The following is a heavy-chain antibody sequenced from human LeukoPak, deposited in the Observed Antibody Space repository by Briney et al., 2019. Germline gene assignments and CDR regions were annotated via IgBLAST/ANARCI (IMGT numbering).Heavy chain of an antibody. Sequence: GGSLRLSCAASGFNFSNYWMHWVRQAPGKGLVWVSRINSDGRTTGYADSVKGRLTISRDNAKNTLYLQMNSLRAEDTAVYYCARVELSAADFDHWGQGTLVTVSS. CDR3: ARVELSAADFDH. D-gene: IGHD1-7*01. J-gene: IGHJ4*02. CDR1: GFNFSNYW. CDR2: INSDGRTT. V-gene: IGHV3-74*01.